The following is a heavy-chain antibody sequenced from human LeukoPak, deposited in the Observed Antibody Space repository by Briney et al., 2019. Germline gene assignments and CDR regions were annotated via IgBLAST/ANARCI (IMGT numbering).Heavy chain of an antibody. V-gene: IGHV1-2*02. D-gene: IGHD3-22*01. Sequence: GASVKVSCKASGYTFTSYAMNWVRQAPGQGLEWMGWINPNSGGTNYAQKFQGRVTMTRDTSISTAYMELSRLRSDDTAVYYCARGDNHYYHSTFFLFDYWGQGTLVTVSS. CDR3: ARGDNHYYHSTFFLFDY. CDR1: GYTFTSYA. CDR2: INPNSGGT. J-gene: IGHJ4*02.